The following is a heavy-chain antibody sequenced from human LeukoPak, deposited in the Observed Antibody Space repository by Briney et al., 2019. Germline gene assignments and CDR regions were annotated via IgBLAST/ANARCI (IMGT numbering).Heavy chain of an antibody. V-gene: IGHV1-46*03. CDR1: GGTFSSYA. CDR3: ARASIVVLAGANDH. D-gene: IGHD2-15*01. J-gene: IGHJ4*02. CDR2: INPSGGNT. Sequence: GASVKVSCKASGGTFSSYAISWVRQAPGHGLEWMGEINPSGGNTNYAQKLQGRITMTRDTSTSTVYMELNSLRSEDTAVYYCARASIVVLAGANDHWGQGTLVAVSS.